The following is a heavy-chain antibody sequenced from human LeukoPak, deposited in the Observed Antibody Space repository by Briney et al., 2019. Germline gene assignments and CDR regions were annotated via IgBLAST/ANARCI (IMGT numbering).Heavy chain of an antibody. Sequence: SGGSLRLPCAASGFTFSSYAMSWVRQAPGKGLEWVSSISTSSSYIYYADSVKGRFTISRDNAKNSLYLQMNSLRAEDTAVYYCARVSGTFGELYWGQGTLVTVSS. D-gene: IGHD3-10*01. CDR2: ISTSSSYI. J-gene: IGHJ4*02. CDR1: GFTFSSYA. CDR3: ARVSGTFGELY. V-gene: IGHV3-21*04.